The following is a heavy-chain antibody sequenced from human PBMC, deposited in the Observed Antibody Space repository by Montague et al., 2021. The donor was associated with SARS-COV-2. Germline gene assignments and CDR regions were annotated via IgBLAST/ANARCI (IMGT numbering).Heavy chain of an antibody. J-gene: IGHJ4*02. CDR1: GGSMSGYY. CDR3: ARAQNTCFIANCVNYFDD. D-gene: IGHD1-1*01. V-gene: IGHV4-59*01. CDR2: VHHTGST. Sequence: SETLSLTCEVSGGSMSGYYWTWIRQSPGKGLEWIGYVHHTGSTKYNPSLKTRVFMSLDTPKNHFSLHLSSVIAADTAIYYCARAQNTCFIANCVNYFDDWGLGALVTVSS.